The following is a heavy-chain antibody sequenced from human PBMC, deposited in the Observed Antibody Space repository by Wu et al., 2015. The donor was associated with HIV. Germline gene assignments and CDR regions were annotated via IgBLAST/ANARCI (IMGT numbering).Heavy chain of an antibody. D-gene: IGHD6-13*01. J-gene: IGHJ3*02. CDR2: INPNSGGT. Sequence: QVQLVQSGAEVKKPGASVKVSCKASGYTFTGYYMHWVRQAPGQGLEWMGWINPNSGGTNYAQKFQGRVTMTRDTSISTAYMELSRLRSDDTAVYYCARVKQQLATEFGFDIWGQGTMVTVSS. V-gene: IGHV1-2*02. CDR3: ARVKQQLATEFGFDI. CDR1: GYTFTGYY.